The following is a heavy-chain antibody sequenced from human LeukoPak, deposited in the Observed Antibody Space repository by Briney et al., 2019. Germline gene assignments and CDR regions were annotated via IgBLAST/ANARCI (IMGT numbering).Heavy chain of an antibody. D-gene: IGHD6-19*01. V-gene: IGHV3-48*04. CDR1: GFIFSDYS. Sequence: GGSLRLSCVASGFIFSDYSMIWVRQAPGKGLEWVSYITSSSTTIYDADSVKGRFTISRDNAKNSLYLQMNSLRVEDTAVYYCARVVADSSGWETLDYWGQGTLVTVSS. CDR3: ARVVADSSGWETLDY. J-gene: IGHJ4*02. CDR2: ITSSSTTI.